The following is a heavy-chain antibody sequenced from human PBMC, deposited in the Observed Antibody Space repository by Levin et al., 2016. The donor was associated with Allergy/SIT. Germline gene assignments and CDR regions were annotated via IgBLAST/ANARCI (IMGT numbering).Heavy chain of an antibody. D-gene: IGHD4-17*01. J-gene: IGHJ4*02. CDR3: ARVTDYGDYPFDY. CDR2: ITGSGGGT. V-gene: IGHV3-23*01. Sequence: GGSLRLSCAASGFAFSSYTMTWVRQAPGQGLEWISAITGSGGGTYYADSVKGRFTISRDNSKNTLYLQMNSLRAEDTAVYYCARVTDYGDYPFDYWGQGTLVTVSS. CDR1: GFAFSSYT.